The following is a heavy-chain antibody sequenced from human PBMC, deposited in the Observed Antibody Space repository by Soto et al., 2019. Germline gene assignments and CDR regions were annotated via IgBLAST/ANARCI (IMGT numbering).Heavy chain of an antibody. D-gene: IGHD2-15*01. J-gene: IGHJ4*02. CDR3: ARISCKGGSCYFDFDH. V-gene: IGHV1-46*02. CDR1: GYSFKEHY. CDR2: INRSGEHT. Sequence: ASVKVSCKASGYSFKEHYMHWVREAPGGGVEWVGRINRSGEHTKYAKQLRGRVAMTRDKSTSTAYKELRSIRSEDTAVYFCARISCKGGSCYFDFDHWGQGTLVTVSS.